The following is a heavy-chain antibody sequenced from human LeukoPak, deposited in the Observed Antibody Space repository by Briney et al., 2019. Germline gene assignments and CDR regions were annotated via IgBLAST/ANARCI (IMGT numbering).Heavy chain of an antibody. D-gene: IGHD1-26*01. V-gene: IGHV4-34*01. J-gene: IGHJ4*02. CDR1: GGSFSGYY. Sequence: PETLSLTCAVYGGSFSGYYWSWIRQPPGKGLEWIGEINHSGSTNYNPSLKSRVTISVDTSKNQFSLKLSSVTAADTAVYYCAGGSYYEFDYWGQGTLVTVSS. CDR3: AGGSYYEFDY. CDR2: INHSGST.